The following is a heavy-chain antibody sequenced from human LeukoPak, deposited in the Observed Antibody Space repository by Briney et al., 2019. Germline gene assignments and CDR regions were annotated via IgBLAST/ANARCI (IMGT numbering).Heavy chain of an antibody. J-gene: IGHJ5*02. Sequence: SVRGRFTISRDNAKDSLYLQMNSLRDEDTAVYYCARGRRIAALGTVPPQANWYDPWGQGTLVTVSS. CDR3: ARGRRIAALGTVPPQANWYDP. V-gene: IGHV3-48*02. D-gene: IGHD6-13*01.